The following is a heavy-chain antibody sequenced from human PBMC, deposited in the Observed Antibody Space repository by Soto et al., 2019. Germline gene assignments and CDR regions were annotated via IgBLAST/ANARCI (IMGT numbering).Heavy chain of an antibody. CDR2: IYPGDSET. CDR3: ARLGGYCSITKCYGGGDY. CDR1: GYSFTTYR. V-gene: IGHV5-51*01. Sequence: PGESLKISCKGSGYSFTTYRIGWIRQMPGKGLEWMGIIYPGDSETRYSPSFQGQVTISADKSNTTAYLQWSGLKASDTAVYYCARLGGYCSITKCYGGGDYWGQGTLVTVSS. D-gene: IGHD2-2*01. J-gene: IGHJ4*02.